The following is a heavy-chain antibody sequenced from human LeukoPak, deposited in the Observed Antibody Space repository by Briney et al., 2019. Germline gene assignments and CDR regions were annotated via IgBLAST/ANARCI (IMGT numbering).Heavy chain of an antibody. D-gene: IGHD3-22*01. CDR1: GFTFSDYY. J-gene: IGHJ1*01. Sequence: PGGSLRLSCAASGFTFSDYYMSWIRQAPGKGLEWVSYISSSSNYKNYADSVQGRFTISRDNAKSSLYVQMNGLRAVDTAVYYCARHGLYDSSDYWTFQHWGQGTLVTVSS. V-gene: IGHV3-11*06. CDR2: ISSSSNYK. CDR3: ARHGLYDSSDYWTFQH.